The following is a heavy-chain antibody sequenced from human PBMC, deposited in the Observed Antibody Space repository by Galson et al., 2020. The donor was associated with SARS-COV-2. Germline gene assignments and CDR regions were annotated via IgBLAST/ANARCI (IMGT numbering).Heavy chain of an antibody. D-gene: IGHD3-10*01. V-gene: IGHV4-31*03. CDR2: IFYSGNT. CDR3: ARSGTWTMVAQGPDWYFDL. CDR1: GGSISSVGYY. J-gene: IGHJ2*01. Sequence: SETLSLTCTVSGGSISSVGYYCNWLRQHPEKGLEWIGYIFYSGNTYYNPSLKSRVTMSVDTSKNQFSLNLRSVTAADTAVYYWARSGTWTMVAQGPDWYFDLWGRGSLVTVSS.